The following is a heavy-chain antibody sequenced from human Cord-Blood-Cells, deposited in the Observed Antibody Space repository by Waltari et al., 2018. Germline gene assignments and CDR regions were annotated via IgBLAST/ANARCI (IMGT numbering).Heavy chain of an antibody. CDR2: ISSSSSYI. CDR3: ARFGKRRHSSSWYYFDY. Sequence: GSLRLSCAASGFTFSSYSMNWVRQAPGKGLEWVSSISSSSSYIYYADSVKGRFTISRDNAKNSLYLQMNSLRAEDTAVYYYARFGKRRHSSSWYYFDYWGQGTLVTVSS. D-gene: IGHD6-13*01. CDR1: GFTFSSYS. V-gene: IGHV3-21*01. J-gene: IGHJ4*02.